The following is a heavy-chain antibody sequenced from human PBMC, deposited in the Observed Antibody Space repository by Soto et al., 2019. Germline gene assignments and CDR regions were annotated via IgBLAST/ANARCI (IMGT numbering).Heavy chain of an antibody. D-gene: IGHD3-10*01. CDR1: GGSFSGYY. CDR2: INHSGST. J-gene: IGHJ5*02. CDR3: ARRPVMVRGVIGA. V-gene: IGHV4-34*01. Sequence: ETLSLTCAVYGGSFSGYYWSWIRQPPGKGLEWIGEINHSGSTNYNPSLKSRVTISVDTSKNQFSLKLSSVTAADTAVYYCARRPVMVRGVIGACGQGTLGT.